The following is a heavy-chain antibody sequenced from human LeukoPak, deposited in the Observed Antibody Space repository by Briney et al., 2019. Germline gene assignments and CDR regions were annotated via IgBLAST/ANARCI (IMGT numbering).Heavy chain of an antibody. CDR2: ISSSSSYI. V-gene: IGHV3-21*01. CDR1: GFTFSSYS. CDR3: ARERRTVTDFDY. J-gene: IGHJ4*02. D-gene: IGHD4-17*01. Sequence: GGSLRLSCAASGFTFSSYSMNWVRQAPGKGLEWVSSISSSSSYIYYADSVKGRFTISRDNAKNSLYLQMNSLRAEDTAVYCCARERRTVTDFDYWGQGTLVTVSS.